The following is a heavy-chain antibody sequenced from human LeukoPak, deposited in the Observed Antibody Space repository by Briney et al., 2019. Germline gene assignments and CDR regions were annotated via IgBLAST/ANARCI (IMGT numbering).Heavy chain of an antibody. J-gene: IGHJ6*03. CDR2: IGGSDGRT. CDR1: GFTFSTYA. V-gene: IGHV3-23*01. D-gene: IGHD1-20*01. CDR3: AKDSSSYNWGYMDV. Sequence: GGSLRLSCAASGFTFSTYAMSWVRQAPGKGLEWVSLIGGSDGRTRYADSVKGRFTISRDNSKNTLYLEMNSLRAEDTAVYYCAKDSSSYNWGYMDVWGKGTTVTISS.